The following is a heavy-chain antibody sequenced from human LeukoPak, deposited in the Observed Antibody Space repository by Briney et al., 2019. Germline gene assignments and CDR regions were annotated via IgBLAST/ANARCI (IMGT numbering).Heavy chain of an antibody. CDR1: GGTFSSYA. CDR3: ASAASINSDFWSGYYTS. V-gene: IGHV1-69*05. J-gene: IGHJ4*02. CDR2: IIPIFGTA. D-gene: IGHD3-3*01. Sequence: ASVKVSCKASGGTFSSYAISWVRQAPGQGLEWMGGIIPIFGTANYAQKFQGRVTITTDESTSTAYMELSSLRSEDTAVYYCASAASINSDFWSGYYTSWGQGTLVTVSS.